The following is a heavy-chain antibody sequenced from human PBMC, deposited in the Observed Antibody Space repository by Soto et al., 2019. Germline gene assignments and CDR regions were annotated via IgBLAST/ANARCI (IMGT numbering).Heavy chain of an antibody. CDR3: VRDFMTMTGIQ. J-gene: IGHJ4*02. CDR2: ISDDGGRT. V-gene: IGHV3-74*01. D-gene: IGHD1-1*01. CDR1: AFTFSDYY. Sequence: GGSLRLSCAASAFTFSDYYMHWVRHGPGKGPVWVSAISDDGGRTYYADSVRGRFTISRDNPKSTVYLQMNSLRADDTAVYYRVRDFMTMTGIQWGQGTMVTVSS.